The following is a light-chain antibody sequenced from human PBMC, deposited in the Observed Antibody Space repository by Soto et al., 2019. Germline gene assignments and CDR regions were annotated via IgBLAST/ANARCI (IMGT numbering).Light chain of an antibody. CDR3: QTWGTGFQS. Sequence: QSVLTQPPSASGSPGQSVTISCTGTSSDVGGYNYVSWYRQHPGKAPQLIIYDVNKRPSGVPDRFSGSKSGNTASLTVSGLQAEDEADYYCQTWGTGFQSFGGGTKLTVL. CDR2: DVN. CDR1: SSDVGGYNY. J-gene: IGLJ2*01. V-gene: IGLV2-8*01.